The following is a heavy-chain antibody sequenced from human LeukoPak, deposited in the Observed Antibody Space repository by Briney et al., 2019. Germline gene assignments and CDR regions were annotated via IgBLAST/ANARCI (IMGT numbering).Heavy chain of an antibody. CDR3: EVSSGWYEVWYYYYYYYMDV. J-gene: IGHJ6*03. Sequence: QSGGSLRLSCAASGFTFSSYAMSWVRQAPGKGLEWVSAISGSGGSTYYADSVKGRFTISRDNSKNTLYLQMNSLRAEDTAVYYCEVSSGWYEVWYYYYYYYMDVWGKGTTVTVSS. D-gene: IGHD6-19*01. V-gene: IGHV3-23*01. CDR2: ISGSGGST. CDR1: GFTFSSYA.